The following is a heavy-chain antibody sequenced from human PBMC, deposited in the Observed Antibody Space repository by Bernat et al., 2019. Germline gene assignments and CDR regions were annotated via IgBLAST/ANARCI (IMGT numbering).Heavy chain of an antibody. V-gene: IGHV1-2*04. Sequence: QVQLVQSGAEVKKPGASVKVSCKASGYTFTGYYMHWVRQAPGQGLEWMGWINPNSGGTNYAQKFQGWVTMTRDTSISTAYMELSRLRSDDTAVYYCARMTYYYDSSGYSPYFDYWGQGTLVTGSS. CDR1: GYTFTGYY. J-gene: IGHJ4*02. CDR2: INPNSGGT. CDR3: ARMTYYYDSSGYSPYFDY. D-gene: IGHD3-22*01.